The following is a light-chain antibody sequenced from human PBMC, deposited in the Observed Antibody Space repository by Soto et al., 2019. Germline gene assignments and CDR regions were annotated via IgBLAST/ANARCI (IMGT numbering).Light chain of an antibody. Sequence: EFVLTQSPGTLSLSPGERATLSCRASQSISSSFLAWYQQKPGQAPRLLIYGASSRGTGIPNRFSGSGSGTDFTLTISGLEPEDFAVYYCQHSGSSPPFTFGGETKVAIK. CDR2: GAS. V-gene: IGKV3-20*01. J-gene: IGKJ4*01. CDR3: QHSGSSPPFT. CDR1: QSISSSF.